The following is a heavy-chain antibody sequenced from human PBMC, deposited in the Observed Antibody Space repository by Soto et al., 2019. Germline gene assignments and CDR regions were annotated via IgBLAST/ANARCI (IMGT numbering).Heavy chain of an antibody. Sequence: LRLSCAASGFTFSSYGMHWVRQAPGKGLEWVAVIWYDGSNKYYADSVKGRFTISRDNSKNTLYLQMNSLRAEDTAVYYCAREVAAASEYFQHWGQGTLVTVSS. CDR1: GFTFSSYG. J-gene: IGHJ1*01. D-gene: IGHD6-13*01. V-gene: IGHV3-33*01. CDR3: AREVAAASEYFQH. CDR2: IWYDGSNK.